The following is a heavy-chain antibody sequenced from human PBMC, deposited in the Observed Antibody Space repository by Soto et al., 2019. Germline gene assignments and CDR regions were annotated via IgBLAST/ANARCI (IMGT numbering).Heavy chain of an antibody. J-gene: IGHJ4*02. V-gene: IGHV3-30-3*01. CDR2: ISYDGSNK. CDR1: GFTFSSYA. Sequence: QVQLVESGGGVVQSGRSLRLSCAASGFTFSSYAMHWVRQAPGKGLEWVAVISYDGSNKYYADSVKGRFTISRDNSKNTLYLQMNSLRAEDTAVYYCARDEVGRFRGWTDLDYWGQGTLVTVSS. CDR3: ARDEVGRFRGWTDLDY. D-gene: IGHD6-19*01.